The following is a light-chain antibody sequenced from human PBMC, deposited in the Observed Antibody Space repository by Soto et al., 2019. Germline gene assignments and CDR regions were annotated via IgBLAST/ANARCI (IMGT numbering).Light chain of an antibody. CDR2: GPS. CDR1: QSVSSNY. Sequence: EIVLTQSPGTLSLSPGERATLSCRASQSVSSNYLGWYQQKPGQAPRLLIYGPSIRATGIPDRFSGSGSGTYFTLTISRLEPEDFAVYYCQQYGNPYTFGQGTKLEIK. CDR3: QQYGNPYT. V-gene: IGKV3-20*01. J-gene: IGKJ2*01.